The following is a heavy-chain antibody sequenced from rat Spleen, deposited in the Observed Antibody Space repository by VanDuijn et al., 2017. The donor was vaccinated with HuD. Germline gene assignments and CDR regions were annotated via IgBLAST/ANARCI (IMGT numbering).Heavy chain of an antibody. V-gene: IGHV3-3*01. CDR2: INSAGTT. Sequence: ELQLQESGPGPVKVSESLSLTCSVTGHSITSSYSWNWIRKFPGNKLEWMGYINSAGTTNYNPSLKSRISITRDTSKNQSFLQVNSVSSEDTATYYCARSDGVHYYLPFADWGQGTLVTASS. CDR1: GHSITSSYS. CDR3: ARSDGVHYYLPFAD. J-gene: IGHJ3*01. D-gene: IGHD1-1*01.